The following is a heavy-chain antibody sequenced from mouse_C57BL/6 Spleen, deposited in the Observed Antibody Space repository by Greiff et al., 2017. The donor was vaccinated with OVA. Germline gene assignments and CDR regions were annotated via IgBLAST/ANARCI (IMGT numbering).Heavy chain of an antibody. CDR3: ARSVRQLSAMDY. D-gene: IGHD3-2*02. Sequence: VQLQESGPELVKPGASVKISCKASGYSFTSYYIHWVRQRPGQGLEWIGWIYPGSGNTKYNEKFKGKATLTADTSSSTAYMQLSSLTSEDSAVYYCARSVRQLSAMDYWGQGTSVTVSS. J-gene: IGHJ4*01. CDR1: GYSFTSYY. V-gene: IGHV1-66*01. CDR2: IYPGSGNT.